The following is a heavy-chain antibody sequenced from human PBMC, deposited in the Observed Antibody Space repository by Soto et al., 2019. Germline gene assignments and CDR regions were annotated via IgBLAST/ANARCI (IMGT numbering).Heavy chain of an antibody. D-gene: IGHD2-2*01. CDR2: IYYSGST. CDR1: GGSISSGGYY. J-gene: IGHJ3*02. CDR3: ARALIVVVPAAMSGTSNDVFDI. Sequence: QVQLQESGPGLVKPSQTLSLTCTVSGGSISSGGYYWSWIRQHPGKGLEWIGYIYYSGSTYYNPSLKSRVTISVDTSKNQFSLKLSSVTAADTAVYYCARALIVVVPAAMSGTSNDVFDIWGQGTMVTVSS. V-gene: IGHV4-31*03.